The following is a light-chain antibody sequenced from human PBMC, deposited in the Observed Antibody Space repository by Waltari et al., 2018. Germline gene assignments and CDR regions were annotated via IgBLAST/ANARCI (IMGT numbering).Light chain of an antibody. V-gene: IGLV1-36*01. CDR2: YDD. Sequence: QSVLTQPPSVSEAPRQRVTISCSGSSSNIGNNAVNWYQQLPGKAPKLLIYYDDLLPSGGSDRFSGSKSGTSASLAISGLQSEDEADYYCAAWDDSLNGVVFGGGTKLTVL. CDR1: SSNIGNNA. CDR3: AAWDDSLNGVV. J-gene: IGLJ2*01.